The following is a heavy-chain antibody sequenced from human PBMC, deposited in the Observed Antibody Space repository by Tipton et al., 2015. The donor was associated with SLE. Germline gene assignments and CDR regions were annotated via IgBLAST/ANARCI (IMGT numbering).Heavy chain of an antibody. D-gene: IGHD2-21*02. CDR2: ISNGGGT. CDR1: GGSISSNY. V-gene: IGHV4-59*08. CDR3: ARGMVTWRGAILGVDV. Sequence: TLSLTCTVSGGSISSNYWIWIRQPPGKGLEWIGYISNGGGTNYNPSLKSRVTISVDTARNQFSLKLTSGTTADTAVYYCARGMVTWRGAILGVDVWGQGTTVNVSS. J-gene: IGHJ6*02.